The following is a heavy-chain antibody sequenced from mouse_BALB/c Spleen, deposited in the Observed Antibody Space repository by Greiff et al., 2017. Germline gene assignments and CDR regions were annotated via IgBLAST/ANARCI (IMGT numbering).Heavy chain of an antibody. CDR3: ARNYDYDRDYYAMDY. J-gene: IGHJ4*01. CDR2: INPYNDGT. Sequence: VQLQQSGPELVKPGASVKMSCKASGYTFTSYVMHWVKQKPGQGLEWIGYINPYNDGTKYNEKFKGKATLTSDKSSSTAYMELSSLTSEDSAVYYCARNYDYDRDYYAMDYWGQGTSVTVSS. D-gene: IGHD2-4*01. V-gene: IGHV1-14*01. CDR1: GYTFTSYV.